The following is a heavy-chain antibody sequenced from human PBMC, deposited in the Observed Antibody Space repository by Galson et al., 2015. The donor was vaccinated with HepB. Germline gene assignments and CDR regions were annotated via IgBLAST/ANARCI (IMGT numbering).Heavy chain of an antibody. J-gene: IGHJ3*02. V-gene: IGHV3-30*18. CDR3: AKADYGDYVGDAFDI. CDR2: ISYDGSNK. D-gene: IGHD4-17*01. Sequence: CAASGFTFSSYGMHWVRQAPGKGLEWVAVISYDGSNKYYADSVKGRFAISRDNSKNTLYLQMNSLRAEDTAVYYCAKADYGDYVGDAFDIWGQGTMVTVSS. CDR1: GFTFSSYG.